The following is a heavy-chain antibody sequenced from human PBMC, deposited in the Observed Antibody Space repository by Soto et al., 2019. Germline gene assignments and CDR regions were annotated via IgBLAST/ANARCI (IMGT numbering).Heavy chain of an antibody. D-gene: IGHD3-9*01. CDR3: ASCSFLRYFDWLPNYYYGMDV. CDR1: GFTVRSNY. J-gene: IGHJ6*02. CDR2: IYSGGST. V-gene: IGHV3-53*01. Sequence: GGSLRLSCAASGFTVRSNYMSWVRQAPGTGLGWVSVIYSGGSTYYADSVKGRFTISRDNSKNTMYLQMNSRRAEDTAVYYCASCSFLRYFDWLPNYYYGMDVWGQGTTVTVSS.